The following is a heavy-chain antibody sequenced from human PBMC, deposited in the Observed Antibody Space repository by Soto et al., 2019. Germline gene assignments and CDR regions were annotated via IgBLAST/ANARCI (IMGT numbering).Heavy chain of an antibody. CDR1: GFTFSSYG. CDR2: ISYDGSNK. Sequence: VQLVESGGGVVQPGRSLRLSCAASGFTFSSYGMHWVRQAPGKGLEWVAVISYDGSNKYYADSVKGRFTISRDNSKNTLYLQMNSLRAEDTAVYYCAKDQGLLWFGESPTLDYWGQGTLVTVSS. D-gene: IGHD3-10*01. CDR3: AKDQGLLWFGESPTLDY. V-gene: IGHV3-30*18. J-gene: IGHJ4*02.